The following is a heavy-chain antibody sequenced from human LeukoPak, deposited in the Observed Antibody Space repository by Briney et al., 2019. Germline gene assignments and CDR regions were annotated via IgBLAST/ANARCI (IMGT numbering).Heavy chain of an antibody. CDR3: ARCVGTSDAFDI. CDR1: GYIFTNYA. V-gene: IGHV7-4-1*02. Sequence: ASVTVSCKASGYIFTNYAINWVRQAPGQGLEWMGWSATNTGNPTYAQGFTGRFVFSVDTSVSTAYLQITSLKPEDTAVYYCARCVGTSDAFDIWGQGTVVTVSS. CDR2: SATNTGNP. D-gene: IGHD2-2*01. J-gene: IGHJ3*02.